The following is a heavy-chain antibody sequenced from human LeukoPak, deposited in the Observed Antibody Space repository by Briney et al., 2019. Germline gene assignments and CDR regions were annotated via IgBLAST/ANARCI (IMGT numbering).Heavy chain of an antibody. CDR1: GFTFSSYA. CDR3: AKSDCSSTSCSYYYYYGMDV. Sequence: AGGSLRLSCAAPGFTFSSYAMSWVRQAPGKGLEWVSAISGSGGSTYYADSVKGRLTISRDNSKNTLYLQMNSLRAEDTAVYYCAKSDCSSTSCSYYYYYGMDVWGKGTTVTVSS. CDR2: ISGSGGST. V-gene: IGHV3-23*01. J-gene: IGHJ6*04. D-gene: IGHD2-2*01.